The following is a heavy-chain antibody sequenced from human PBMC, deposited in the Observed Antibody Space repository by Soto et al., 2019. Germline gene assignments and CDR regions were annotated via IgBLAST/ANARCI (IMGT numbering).Heavy chain of an antibody. J-gene: IGHJ5*02. Sequence: GGSLRLSCAASGFTFSSYSMNWVRQAPGKGLEWVSSISSSSSYIYYADSVKGRFTISRDNAKNSLYLQMNSLRAEDTAVYYCARDRDVLLWFGEFPFPSPFDPWGQGTLVTVSS. D-gene: IGHD3-10*01. V-gene: IGHV3-21*01. CDR1: GFTFSSYS. CDR3: ARDRDVLLWFGEFPFPSPFDP. CDR2: ISSSSSYI.